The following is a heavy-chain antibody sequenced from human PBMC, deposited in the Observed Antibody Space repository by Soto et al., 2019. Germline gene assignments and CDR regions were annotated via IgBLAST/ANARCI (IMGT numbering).Heavy chain of an antibody. CDR2: IYHSGST. CDR1: GGSISSDGYS. V-gene: IGHV4-30-2*01. Sequence: SETLSLTCAVSGGSISSDGYSWSWIRQPPGKGLEWIGYIYHSGSTYYNPSLKSRVTISVDSSKNQFSLKLSSVTAADTAVYYCARGPYYGSETDGELSGDTDMGQYYYGMDVWGQGTTVTVSS. CDR3: ARGPYYGSETDGELSGDTDMGQYYYGMDV. J-gene: IGHJ6*02. D-gene: IGHD3-10*01.